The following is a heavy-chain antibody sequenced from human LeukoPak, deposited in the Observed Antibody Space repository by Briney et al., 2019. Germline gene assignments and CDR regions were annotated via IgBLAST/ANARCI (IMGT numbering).Heavy chain of an antibody. CDR1: GVSISIYY. D-gene: IGHD1-7*01. J-gene: IGHJ4*02. CDR2: IYNSGST. Sequence: PAETLSLTCTVSGVSISIYYWSWIRQPPGKGLEWIGYIYNSGSTSYNPSLKSRATISADTSKNQFSLKLSSVTAADTAAYYCVRDRELNYWGQGTLVTVSS. CDR3: VRDRELNY. V-gene: IGHV4-59*01.